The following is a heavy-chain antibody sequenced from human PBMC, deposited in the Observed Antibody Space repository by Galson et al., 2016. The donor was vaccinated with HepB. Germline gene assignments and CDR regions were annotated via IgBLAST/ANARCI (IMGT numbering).Heavy chain of an antibody. D-gene: IGHD6-13*01. CDR2: IIPIFVTT. V-gene: IGHV1-69*13. CDR3: ARGQKFSSRWYQAYYYYSYGMDV. Sequence: SVKVSCKASGDSFNAYAFSWVRQAPGEGLEWMGGIIPIFVTTSYAQKFQGRVTITADESTSTVYMELGSLTSEDTAVYYRARGQKFSSRWYQAYYYYSYGMDVWGQGTTVTVSS. J-gene: IGHJ6*02. CDR1: GDSFNAYA.